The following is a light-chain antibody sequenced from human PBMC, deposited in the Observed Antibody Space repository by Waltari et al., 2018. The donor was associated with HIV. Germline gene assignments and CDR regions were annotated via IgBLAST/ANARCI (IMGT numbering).Light chain of an antibody. J-gene: IGLJ3*02. Sequence: QSVLTQPPSVSEAPGQRVTISCSGSSSNIGNNDVNWYQQLPGKAPKLLIYYDDLLPSGGSDRFSGSKSGTSVSLAISGLQSEDEADYYCSTWDDSLNGWVFGGGTKLTVL. CDR3: STWDDSLNGWV. CDR1: SSNIGNND. V-gene: IGLV1-36*01. CDR2: YDD.